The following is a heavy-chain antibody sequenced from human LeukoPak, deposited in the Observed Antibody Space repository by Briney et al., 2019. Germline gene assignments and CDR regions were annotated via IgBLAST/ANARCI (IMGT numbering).Heavy chain of an antibody. CDR1: GGSISTYY. J-gene: IGHJ6*03. Sequence: SETLSLTCTVSGGSISTYYWSWIRQPAGKGLEWIGRIYTSGSTNYNPSLKSRVTISVDTSKNQFSLKLSSVTAADTAVYYCARVDTAMVNNYYYYYMDVWGKGTTVTISS. V-gene: IGHV4-4*07. CDR3: ARVDTAMVNNYYYYYMDV. CDR2: IYTSGST. D-gene: IGHD5-18*01.